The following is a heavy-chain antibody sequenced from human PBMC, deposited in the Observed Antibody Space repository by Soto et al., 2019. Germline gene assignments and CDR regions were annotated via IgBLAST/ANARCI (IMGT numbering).Heavy chain of an antibody. D-gene: IGHD4-17*01. Sequence: SETLSLTCAVYGGSFSGYYWSWIRQPPGKGLEWIGEINHSGSTNYNPSLKSRVTISVDTSKNQFSLKLSSVTAADTAVYYCARGLMTTVTKPLEAHNWFDPWGQGTLVTVSS. CDR2: INHSGST. V-gene: IGHV4-34*01. CDR3: ARGLMTTVTKPLEAHNWFDP. J-gene: IGHJ5*02. CDR1: GGSFSGYY.